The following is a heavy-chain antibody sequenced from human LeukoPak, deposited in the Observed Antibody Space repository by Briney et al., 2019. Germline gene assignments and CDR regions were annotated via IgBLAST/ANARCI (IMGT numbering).Heavy chain of an antibody. CDR1: GFTFSSYG. V-gene: IGHV4-59*01. CDR2: IYYDGST. Sequence: GSLRLSCAASGFTFSSYGMNWIRQPPGKGLEWIGYIYYDGSTNYNPSLKSRVTISLDTSKNQFSMKLNSVTAADTAVYYCARGPWAYFDYWGQGTLVSVSS. D-gene: IGHD7-27*01. J-gene: IGHJ4*02. CDR3: ARGPWAYFDY.